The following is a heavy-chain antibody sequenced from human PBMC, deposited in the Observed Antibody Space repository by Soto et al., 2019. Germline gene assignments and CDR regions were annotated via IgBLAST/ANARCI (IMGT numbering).Heavy chain of an antibody. V-gene: IGHV4-59*11. CDR3: ARVRIVATEFDAFDI. Sequence: SSETLSLTCTVSGGSISSHYWSWIRQPPGKGLEWIAYIYYSGNTDYSPSLRSRVTISIDTSKNQFSLRLNSVTVADTAVYYCARVRIVATEFDAFDIWGQGTMVNVSS. CDR2: IYYSGNT. J-gene: IGHJ3*02. CDR1: GGSISSHY. D-gene: IGHD5-12*01.